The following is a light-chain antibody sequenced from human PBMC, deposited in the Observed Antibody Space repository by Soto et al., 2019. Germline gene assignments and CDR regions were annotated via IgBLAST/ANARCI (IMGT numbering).Light chain of an antibody. CDR1: QGIGST. J-gene: IGKJ4*01. V-gene: IGKV1-13*02. CDR2: GAS. CDR3: QHFNGYPLT. Sequence: ALQLTQSPSSLSASEGDRVTITCRASQGIGSTLAWYQQKPVKAPKLVIYGASNLESGVPSRFSGSGSGTDFTLTISSLQPEDSATYYGQHFNGYPLTFGGGTKVEIK.